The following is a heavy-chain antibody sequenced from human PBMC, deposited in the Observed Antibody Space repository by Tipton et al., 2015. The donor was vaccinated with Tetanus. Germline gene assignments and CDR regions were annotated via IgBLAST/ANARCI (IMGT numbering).Heavy chain of an antibody. V-gene: IGHV4-61*01. J-gene: IGHJ4*02. Sequence: GLVKPSETLSLTCTVSGGSVRSGSYYWNWIRQPPGKGLEWIGYTYYSGSTGYNPSLKSRVTISIDSSKNQFSLKLTSVTAADTAVYYCARDERYGDYAYWGQGALVTVSS. CDR1: GGSVRSGSYY. CDR2: TYYSGST. D-gene: IGHD4-17*01. CDR3: ARDERYGDYAY.